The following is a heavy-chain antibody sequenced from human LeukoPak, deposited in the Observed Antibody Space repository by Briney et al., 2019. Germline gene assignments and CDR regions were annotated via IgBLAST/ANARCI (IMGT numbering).Heavy chain of an antibody. CDR1: GYTFTSYG. V-gene: IGHV1-18*01. CDR2: IGAYNGNT. CDR3: ARAILNYYYMDV. D-gene: IGHD3-3*01. J-gene: IGHJ6*03. Sequence: ASVKVSCKASGYTFTSYGISWVRQAPGQGLEWMGWIGAYNGNTNYAQKLQGRVTMTTDTSTSTAYMELRSLRSDDTAVYYCARAILNYYYMDVWGEGTTVTVSS.